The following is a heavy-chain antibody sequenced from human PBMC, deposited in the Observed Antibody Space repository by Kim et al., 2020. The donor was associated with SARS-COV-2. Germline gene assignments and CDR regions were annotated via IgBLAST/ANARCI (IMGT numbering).Heavy chain of an antibody. J-gene: IGHJ4*02. D-gene: IGHD4-4*01. CDR1: GGSISSGGYY. V-gene: IGHV4-31*03. CDR2: IYYSGST. Sequence: SETLSLTCTVSGGSISSGGYYWSWIRQHPGKGLEWIGYIYYSGSTYYNPSLKSRVTISVDTSKNQFSLKLSSVTAADTAVYYCAREDYRRPYSNYGGGVLDYWGQGTLVPVSS. CDR3: AREDYRRPYSNYGGGVLDY.